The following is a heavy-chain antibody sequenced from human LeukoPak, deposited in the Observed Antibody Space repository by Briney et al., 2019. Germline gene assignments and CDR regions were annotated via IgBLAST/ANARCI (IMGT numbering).Heavy chain of an antibody. CDR3: AKDGRYYYDSSGLARTFDP. CDR1: GFTFSSYA. J-gene: IGHJ5*02. Sequence: GGSLRLSCAASGFTFSSYAMSWVRQAPGKGLEWVSAISGSGGSTYYADSVKGRFTISRDNSKNTLYLQMNSPRAEDTAVYYCAKDGRYYYDSSGLARTFDPWGQGTLVTVSS. D-gene: IGHD3-22*01. V-gene: IGHV3-23*01. CDR2: ISGSGGST.